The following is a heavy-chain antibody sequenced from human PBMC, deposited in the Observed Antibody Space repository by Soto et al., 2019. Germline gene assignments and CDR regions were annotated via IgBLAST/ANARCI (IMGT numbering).Heavy chain of an antibody. CDR3: ARKSRSSVPYYYYYMDV. CDR2: IYYSGST. J-gene: IGHJ6*03. V-gene: IGHV4-59*08. Sequence: SETLSLTCTVSGGSISSYYWSWIRQPPGKGLEWIGYIYYSGSTNYNPSLKSRVTISVDTSKNQFSLKLSSVTAADTAVYYCARKSRSSVPYYYYYMDVWGKGTTVTVSS. CDR1: GGSISSYY. D-gene: IGHD2-2*01.